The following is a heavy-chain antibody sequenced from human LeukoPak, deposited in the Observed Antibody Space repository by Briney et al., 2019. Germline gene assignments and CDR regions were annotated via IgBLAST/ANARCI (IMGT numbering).Heavy chain of an antibody. Sequence: ASVKVSCRASGYIFTDYAILWVRQAPGQRLEWLGWINAGNGNTKYSQNFQGRVTLTRDTSATTASMEMNSLRSEDTALYYCARGRWSATTASYYLDFWGLGTLVTVYS. CDR1: GYIFTDYA. CDR3: ARGRWSATTASYYLDF. CDR2: INAGNGNT. D-gene: IGHD2-21*02. V-gene: IGHV1-3*01. J-gene: IGHJ4*02.